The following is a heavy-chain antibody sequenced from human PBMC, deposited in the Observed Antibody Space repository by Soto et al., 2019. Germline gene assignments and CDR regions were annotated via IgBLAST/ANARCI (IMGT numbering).Heavy chain of an antibody. V-gene: IGHV3-53*01. D-gene: IGHD6-13*01. J-gene: IGHJ5*02. CDR2: IYSGGST. Sequence: PGGSLRLSCAASGFTVSSNYMSWVRQAPGKGLEWVSVIYSGGSTYYADSVKGRFTISRGNSKNTLYLQMNSLRAEDTAVYYCARDHPPGPSYSRSWYGNWFDPWGQGTLVTVSS. CDR3: ARDHPPGPSYSRSWYGNWFDP. CDR1: GFTVSSNY.